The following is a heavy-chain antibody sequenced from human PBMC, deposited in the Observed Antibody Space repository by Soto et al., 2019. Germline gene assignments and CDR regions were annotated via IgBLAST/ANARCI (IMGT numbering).Heavy chain of an antibody. J-gene: IGHJ4*02. Sequence: GASVKVSCKASGYTFTSYAMHWVRQAPGQRREWMGWINAGNGNRKYSQKFQGRVTITRDTSASTAYMELSSLRSEDTAVYYCARDGSGSYFDYWGQGTLVTVSS. V-gene: IGHV1-3*01. CDR3: ARDGSGSYFDY. D-gene: IGHD1-26*01. CDR2: INAGNGNR. CDR1: GYTFTSYA.